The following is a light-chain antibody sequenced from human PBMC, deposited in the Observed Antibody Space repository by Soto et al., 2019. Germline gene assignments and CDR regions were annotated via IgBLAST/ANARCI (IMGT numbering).Light chain of an antibody. Sequence: QSVLTQPRSVSGSPGQSVTISCTGTSSDVGGFNYVSWYQQHQGKAPKLMIYDVSKRPSGVPDRFSGSKSGNTASLTISGLHAEDEADYYCCSYAASYILYVFGTGTKLTVL. J-gene: IGLJ1*01. CDR1: SSDVGGFNY. CDR3: CSYAASYILYV. V-gene: IGLV2-11*01. CDR2: DVS.